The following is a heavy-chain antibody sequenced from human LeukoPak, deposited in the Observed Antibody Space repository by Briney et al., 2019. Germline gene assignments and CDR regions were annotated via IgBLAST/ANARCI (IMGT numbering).Heavy chain of an antibody. CDR3: ARGFYSSGWYGYFQH. J-gene: IGHJ1*01. V-gene: IGHV3-30-3*01. CDR1: GFTFSSYA. CDR2: ISYDGSNK. D-gene: IGHD6-19*01. Sequence: GGSLRLSCAASGFTFSSYAMHWVRQAPGKGLEWVAVISYDGSNKYYADSVKGRSTISRDNSKNTLYLQMNSLRAEDTAVYYCARGFYSSGWYGYFQHWGQGTLVTVSS.